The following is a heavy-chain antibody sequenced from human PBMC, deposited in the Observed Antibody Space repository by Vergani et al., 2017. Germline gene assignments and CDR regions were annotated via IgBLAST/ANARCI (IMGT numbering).Heavy chain of an antibody. CDR2: IKSKTDGGTT. CDR3: TTGSARGY. J-gene: IGHJ4*02. Sequence: VLLVESGGGVVQPGVSLRLSCAASGFSFSSYSMNWVRLAPGKGLEWVGRIKSKTDGGTTDYAAPVKGRFTISRDDSKNTLYLQMNSLKTEDTAVYYCTTGSARGYWGQGTLVTVSS. V-gene: IGHV3-15*01. CDR1: GFSFSSYS.